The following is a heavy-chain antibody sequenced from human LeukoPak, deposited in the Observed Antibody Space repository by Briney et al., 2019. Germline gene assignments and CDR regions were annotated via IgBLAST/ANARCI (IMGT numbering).Heavy chain of an antibody. CDR2: ISGSSHST. CDR1: GFSFSSFA. D-gene: IGHD2-2*01. CDR3: AKGRVPAAKTPAAATPYYFDY. J-gene: IGHJ4*02. Sequence: GGSLRLSCAASGFSFSSFAMIWVRRAPGKGLEWVSTISGSSHSTYYADSVKGRFTISRDNSKNTLYLQMNSLRAEDTAVYYCAKGRVPAAKTPAAATPYYFDYWGQGTLVTVSS. V-gene: IGHV3-23*01.